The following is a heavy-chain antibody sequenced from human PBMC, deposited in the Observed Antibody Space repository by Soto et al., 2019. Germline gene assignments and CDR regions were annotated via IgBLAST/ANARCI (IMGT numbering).Heavy chain of an antibody. V-gene: IGHV5-10-1*01. CDR3: ASRGAPTPPFFFLPGPGGLLPHGLGV. D-gene: IGHD3-3*01. CDR1: GYSFTSYW. J-gene: IGHJ6*04. Sequence: GEALKISCKGSGYSFTSYWISWVRQMPGKGLEWMGRIDPSDSYTNYSPSFQGHVTISADKSISTAYLQGSSLKAPDTAKYYRASRGAPTPPFFFLPGPGGLLPHGLGVWGEEPRVTVPS. CDR2: IDPSDSYT.